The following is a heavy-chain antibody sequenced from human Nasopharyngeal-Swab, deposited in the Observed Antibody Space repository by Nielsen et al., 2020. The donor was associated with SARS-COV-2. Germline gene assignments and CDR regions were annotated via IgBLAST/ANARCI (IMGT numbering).Heavy chain of an antibody. J-gene: IGHJ4*02. D-gene: IGHD6-13*01. CDR2: IYYSGST. CDR3: ARYRGGFYSSNWYFDY. V-gene: IGHV4-39*01. Sequence: WIRQPPGKGLEWIGSIYYSGSTYYNPALKSRVTISVDTSKNQFSLKLSSVTAADTAMYYCARYRGGFYSSNWYFDYWGQGTLVTVSS.